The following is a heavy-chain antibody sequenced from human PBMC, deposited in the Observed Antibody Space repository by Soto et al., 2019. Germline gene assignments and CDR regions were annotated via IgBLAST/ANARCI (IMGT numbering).Heavy chain of an antibody. Sequence: RSLTCSVYCGSFSGYYWSWIRQPPFKGLEWIGEINHSGSTNYNPSLKSRVTISVDTSKNQFSLKLSSVTAADTAVYYCARGRYYDFWSALGWFDPWGQGTLVTVSS. CDR2: INHSGST. J-gene: IGHJ5*02. CDR1: CGSFSGYY. V-gene: IGHV4-34*01. CDR3: ARGRYYDFWSALGWFDP. D-gene: IGHD3-3*01.